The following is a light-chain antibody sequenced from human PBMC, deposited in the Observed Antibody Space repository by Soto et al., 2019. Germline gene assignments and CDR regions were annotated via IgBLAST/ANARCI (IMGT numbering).Light chain of an antibody. CDR3: SSYTSSSTPWV. V-gene: IGLV2-14*01. CDR1: SSDVGGYNY. J-gene: IGLJ3*02. CDR2: DVS. Sequence: QSVITQPASVSGSPGHSITISCTGTSSDVGGYNYVSWYQQHTGKAPKLMIYDVSNRPSGVSNRFSGSKSGNTASLTIFGLQAVDEADYYCSSYTSSSTPWVFGGGTKVTV.